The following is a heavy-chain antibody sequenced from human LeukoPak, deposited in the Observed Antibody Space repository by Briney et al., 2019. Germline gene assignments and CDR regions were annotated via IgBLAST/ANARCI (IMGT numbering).Heavy chain of an antibody. CDR2: ISSSSSYI. J-gene: IGHJ4*02. CDR3: ASESPPPV. CDR1: GFTVSCNY. V-gene: IGHV3-21*01. Sequence: GGSLRLSCAASGFTVSCNYLTWVRQAPGKGLEWVSSISSSSSYIYYAETLKGRFTNSRDNAKNSLYLQMNSLRAEDTAVYYCASESPPPVWGQGTLVSVS. D-gene: IGHD6-19*01.